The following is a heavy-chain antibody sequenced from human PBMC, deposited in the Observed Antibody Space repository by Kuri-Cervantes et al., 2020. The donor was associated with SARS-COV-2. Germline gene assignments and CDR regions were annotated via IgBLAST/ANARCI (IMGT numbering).Heavy chain of an antibody. D-gene: IGHD1-26*01. V-gene: IGHV3-23*01. CDR3: AKSGEDRYYYYYYMDV. CDR2: ISDSGGST. CDR1: GFTFSSYA. J-gene: IGHJ6*03. Sequence: GESLRLSCAASGFTFSSYAMSWVRQAPGKGLEWVSAISDSGGSTYYADSVKGRFTISRDNSKNTLYLQMNSLRAEDTAVYYCAKSGEDRYYYYYYMDVWGKGTTVTVSS.